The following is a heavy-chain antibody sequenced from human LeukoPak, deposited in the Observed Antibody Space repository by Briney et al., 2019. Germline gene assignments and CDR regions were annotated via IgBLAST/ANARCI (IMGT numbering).Heavy chain of an antibody. D-gene: IGHD2-2*01. Sequence: PGGSLRLSCAASGITFSSYAMHWVRQAPGKGLEWLAVISYDGSNKNYADSVKGRFTISRDNSKNTLYLQMNSLRAEDTAVYYCARDFSRGEPAVWGQGTLVTVSS. CDR2: ISYDGSNK. V-gene: IGHV3-30-3*01. CDR1: GITFSSYA. J-gene: IGHJ4*02. CDR3: ARDFSRGEPAV.